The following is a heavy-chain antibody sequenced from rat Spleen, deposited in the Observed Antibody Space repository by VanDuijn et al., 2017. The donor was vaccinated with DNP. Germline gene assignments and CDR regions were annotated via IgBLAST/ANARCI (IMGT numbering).Heavy chain of an antibody. J-gene: IGHJ3*01. V-gene: IGHV5-7*01. CDR1: GFTFSDYY. CDR2: ISYNGGTP. D-gene: IGHD1-2*01. Sequence: EVQLVASGGGLVQPGRSLKLSCAVSGFTFSDYYMAWVRQAPAKGLEWVATISYNGGTPYYRDSVKGRFTISRDNAQSTLYLQMDSLQPEDTATYYCARSDYYGNYRPFVYWGQGTLVTVSS. CDR3: ARSDYYGNYRPFVY.